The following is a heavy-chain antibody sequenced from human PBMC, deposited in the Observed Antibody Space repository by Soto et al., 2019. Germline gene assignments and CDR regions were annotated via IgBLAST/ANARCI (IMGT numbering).Heavy chain of an antibody. Sequence: EVQLVESGGGLVKPGGSLRLSCAASGFTFSTYSMNWVRQAPGKGLEWVSSISSSSSYIYYADSVKGRFTISRDNAKNSLYLQMNSLRAEDTAVYYCARRGVSGTYSWESGDFDYWGQGTLVTVSS. V-gene: IGHV3-21*01. CDR1: GFTFSTYS. J-gene: IGHJ4*02. CDR2: ISSSSSYI. CDR3: ARRGVSGTYSWESGDFDY. D-gene: IGHD1-26*01.